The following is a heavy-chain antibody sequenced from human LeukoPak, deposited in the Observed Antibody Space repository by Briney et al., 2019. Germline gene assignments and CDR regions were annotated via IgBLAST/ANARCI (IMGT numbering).Heavy chain of an antibody. D-gene: IGHD3-22*01. CDR1: GYTFTSYY. Sequence: ASVKVSCKASGYTFTSYYMSWVRQAPGQGLERMGMINPNGGSTNYAQKFQGRVTVTRDTSTSTVYMELSSLRSEDTAVYYCARGSINYNSGGYYDNPPLDYWGQGTLVTVSS. CDR3: ARGSINYNSGGYYDNPPLDY. CDR2: INPNGGST. V-gene: IGHV1-46*01. J-gene: IGHJ4*02.